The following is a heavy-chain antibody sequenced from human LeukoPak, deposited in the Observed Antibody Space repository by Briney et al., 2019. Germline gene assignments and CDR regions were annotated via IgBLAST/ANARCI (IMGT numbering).Heavy chain of an antibody. D-gene: IGHD3-10*01. CDR1: GGSISSYY. Sequence: SETLSLTCTVSGGSISSYYWSWIRQPPGKGLEWIGYIYYSGSTNYNPSLKSRVTISLDTSKNQFSLRLRSVTAADTAVYYCARIIYGSGTYYNYYYYMDVWGKGTTVTISS. J-gene: IGHJ6*03. V-gene: IGHV4-59*01. CDR3: ARIIYGSGTYYNYYYYMDV. CDR2: IYYSGST.